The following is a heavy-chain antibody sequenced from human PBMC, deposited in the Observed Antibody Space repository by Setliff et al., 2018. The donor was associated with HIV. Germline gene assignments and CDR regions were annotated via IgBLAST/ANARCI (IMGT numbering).Heavy chain of an antibody. J-gene: IGHJ4*02. CDR3: AGGGAVSADFDS. CDR1: GGSIRTGAYY. CDR2: IYYDGRT. V-gene: IGHV4-39*07. Sequence: PSETLSLTCTVSGGSIRTGAYYWGWIRQPPGKGLEWIGSIYYDGRTFYKPSLKSRLTISVDTSKNQFSLRLNSVTAADTAVYFCAGGGAVSADFDSWGQGTLVTVSS. D-gene: IGHD3-16*01.